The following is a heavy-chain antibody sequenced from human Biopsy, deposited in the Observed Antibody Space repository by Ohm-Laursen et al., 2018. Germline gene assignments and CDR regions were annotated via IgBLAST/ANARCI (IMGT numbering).Heavy chain of an antibody. V-gene: IGHV4-59*01. Sequence: SETLSLTCTVSGDSISSDFWSWIRQTPGKGLVWIGYISYTGDTNYNPSLESRITISLDTSKNQFSLMLSSVTAADTAVYYCARSNGYGDYRFDDWGQGTLVTVAS. CDR2: ISYTGDT. CDR3: ARSNGYGDYRFDD. J-gene: IGHJ4*02. D-gene: IGHD4-11*01. CDR1: GDSISSDF.